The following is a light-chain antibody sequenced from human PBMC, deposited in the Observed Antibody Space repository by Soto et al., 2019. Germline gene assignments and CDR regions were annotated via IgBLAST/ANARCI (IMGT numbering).Light chain of an antibody. CDR2: DVN. J-gene: IGLJ1*01. Sequence: QSVLTQPASVSGSPGQSITISCTGTSSDVGGYNLVSWYQQYPDKAPKLMIFDVNTRPSGVSNRLSGSKSGNTASLTISGLQAEDEADYYCSSYKSSSTLPYVFGTGTK. CDR1: SSDVGGYNL. V-gene: IGLV2-14*01. CDR3: SSYKSSSTLPYV.